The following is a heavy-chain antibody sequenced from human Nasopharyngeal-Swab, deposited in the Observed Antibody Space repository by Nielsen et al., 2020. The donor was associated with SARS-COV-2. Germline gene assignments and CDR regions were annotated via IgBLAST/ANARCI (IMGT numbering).Heavy chain of an antibody. CDR3: ARAPFPYYYMDV. CDR1: GFTFSSYA. CDR2: LSYDGSNK. Sequence: GESLKISCAASGFTFSSYAMHWVRQAPGKGLEWVAVLSYDGSNKYYADSVKGRFTISRDNSKNTLFLQMNSLRAEDTAVYYCARAPFPYYYMDVWGKGTTVTVSS. D-gene: IGHD2/OR15-2a*01. J-gene: IGHJ6*03. V-gene: IGHV3-30-3*01.